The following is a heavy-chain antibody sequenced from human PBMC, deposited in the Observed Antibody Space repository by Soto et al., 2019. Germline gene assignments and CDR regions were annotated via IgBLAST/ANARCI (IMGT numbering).Heavy chain of an antibody. V-gene: IGHV3-43*01. J-gene: IGHJ4*02. Sequence: EVQLVESGGVVVQPGGSLRLSCAASGFTFDDYIMHWVRQAPGKGLEWVSLISWDGSSTHYADSVKGRFTISRDNSKNSLYLQMNSLRTEDTAFYYCAKESGGAVYCGQGTLVTVSS. CDR2: ISWDGSST. CDR3: AKESGGAVY. CDR1: GFTFDDYI. D-gene: IGHD2-21*01.